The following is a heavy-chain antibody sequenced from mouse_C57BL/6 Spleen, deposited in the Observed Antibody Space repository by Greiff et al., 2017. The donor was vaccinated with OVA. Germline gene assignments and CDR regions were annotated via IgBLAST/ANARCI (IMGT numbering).Heavy chain of an antibody. CDR1: GYTFTSYG. J-gene: IGHJ2*01. CDR3: ARGRSTMVTTVDY. Sequence: QVQLKESGAELARPGASVKLSCKASGYTFTSYGISWVKQRTGQGLEWIGEIYPRSGNTYYNEKFKGKATLTADKSSSTAYMELRSLTSEDSAVYFCARGRSTMVTTVDYWGQGTTLTVSS. D-gene: IGHD2-2*01. V-gene: IGHV1-81*01. CDR2: IYPRSGNT.